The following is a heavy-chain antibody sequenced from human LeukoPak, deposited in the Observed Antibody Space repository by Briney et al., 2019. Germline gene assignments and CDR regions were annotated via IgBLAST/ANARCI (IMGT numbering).Heavy chain of an antibody. D-gene: IGHD3-22*01. CDR1: GFIFSTYW. J-gene: IGHJ4*02. CDR2: INFDGTST. CDR3: ARGPNFDYYDSSGW. Sequence: GGSLRLSCAASGFIFSTYWMHWVRQAPGKGLVWVSTINFDGTSTSYADSVKGRFTISRDNAKNTLYLQMNSLRAEDTAVYFCARGPNFDYYDSSGWWGQGTLVTVSS. V-gene: IGHV3-74*01.